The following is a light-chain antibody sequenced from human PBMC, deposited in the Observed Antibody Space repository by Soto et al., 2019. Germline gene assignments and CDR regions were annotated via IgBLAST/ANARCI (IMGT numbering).Light chain of an antibody. CDR2: WAS. CDR1: QSVLYSSNNKNY. J-gene: IGKJ1*01. V-gene: IGKV4-1*01. Sequence: DIVMTQSRDSLAVSLGERATINCKSSQSVLYSSNNKNYLAWYQQKPGQPPKLLIYWASTRESGVPDRFSGSGSGTDFTLTISSLQAEDVAVYYCQQYYSTLWTFGQGTKVEIK. CDR3: QQYYSTLWT.